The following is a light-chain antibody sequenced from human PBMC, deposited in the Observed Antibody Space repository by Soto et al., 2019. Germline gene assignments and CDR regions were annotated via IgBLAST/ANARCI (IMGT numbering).Light chain of an antibody. V-gene: IGLV2-14*01. CDR3: SSYASSSTPHVV. CDR1: SSDVGGYNY. J-gene: IGLJ2*01. CDR2: DVS. Sequence: QSALTQPASVSGSPGPSITISCTGTSSDVGGYNYVSWYQQDPGKDTKLMIYDVSNRPSGVSNRFSGSKSGNTASLTISGLQAEDESDYYCSSYASSSTPHVVFGGGTKLTVL.